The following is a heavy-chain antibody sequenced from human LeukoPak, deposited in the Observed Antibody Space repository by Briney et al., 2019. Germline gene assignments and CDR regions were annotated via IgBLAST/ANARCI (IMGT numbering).Heavy chain of an antibody. CDR3: ATRVLWFGELSNNWFDP. J-gene: IGHJ5*02. D-gene: IGHD3-10*01. V-gene: IGHV4-38-2*02. CDR2: IYHSGST. Sequence: PSETLSLTCTVSGYSISSGYYWGWIRQPPGKGLEWIGSIYHSGSTYYNPSLKSRVTISVDTSKNQFSLKLSSVTAADTAVYYCATRVLWFGELSNNWFDPWGQGTLVTVSS. CDR1: GYSISSGYY.